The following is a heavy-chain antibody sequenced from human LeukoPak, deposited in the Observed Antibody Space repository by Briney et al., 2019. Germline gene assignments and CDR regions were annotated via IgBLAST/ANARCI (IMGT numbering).Heavy chain of an antibody. Sequence: PSETLSLTCTVSGGSISSYYWGWIRQPPGKGLEWIGYIYYSGSTNYNPSLKSRVTISVDTSKNQFSLKLSSVTAADTAVYYCARDLLYGSGPTYYYGMDVWGQGTTVTVSS. J-gene: IGHJ6*02. CDR2: IYYSGST. D-gene: IGHD3-10*01. CDR3: ARDLLYGSGPTYYYGMDV. V-gene: IGHV4-59*01. CDR1: GGSISSYY.